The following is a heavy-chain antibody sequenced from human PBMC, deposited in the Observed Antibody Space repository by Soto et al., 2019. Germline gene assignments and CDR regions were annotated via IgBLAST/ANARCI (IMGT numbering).Heavy chain of an antibody. V-gene: IGHV1-2*04. CDR2: INPNIGGT. CDR1: GYTFTGYY. Sequence: ASVKVSCKASGYTFTGYYMHWVRQAPGQGLEWMGWINPNIGGTDYAQKFQGWVTMTRDTSTSTAYMELSSLRSEDTAVYYCAREVGTIFGVVITRYFDYWGQGTLVPVSS. D-gene: IGHD3-3*01. CDR3: AREVGTIFGVVITRYFDY. J-gene: IGHJ4*02.